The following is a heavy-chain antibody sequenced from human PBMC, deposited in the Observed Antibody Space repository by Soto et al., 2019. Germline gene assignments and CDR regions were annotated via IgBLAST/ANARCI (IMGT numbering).Heavy chain of an antibody. J-gene: IGHJ3*02. D-gene: IGHD2-15*01. Sequence: SETLSLTCTVSGGSISSGGYYWSWIRQHPGKGLEWIGYIYYSGSTYYNPSLKSRVTISVDTSKNQFSLKLSSVTAADTAVYYCARTTSTNIVVVVAATPGAFDIWGQGTMVTVSS. CDR3: ARTTSTNIVVVVAATPGAFDI. CDR2: IYYSGST. V-gene: IGHV4-31*03. CDR1: GGSISSGGYY.